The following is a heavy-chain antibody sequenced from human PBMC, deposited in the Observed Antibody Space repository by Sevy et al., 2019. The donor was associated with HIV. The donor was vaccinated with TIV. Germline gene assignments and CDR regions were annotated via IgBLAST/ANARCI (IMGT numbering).Heavy chain of an antibody. V-gene: IGHV3-20*04. CDR2: INWNGDSA. Sequence: GGCLRLSCAAFGFIYGDYGMSWVRQAPGKGLEWVSGINWNGDSAGYADSVKGRFTISRDNAKNSLHLQMNSLRVEDTALYYCARDGRYDSEGYYDYWGQGTLVTVSS. CDR1: GFIYGDYG. J-gene: IGHJ4*02. D-gene: IGHD3-22*01. CDR3: ARDGRYDSEGYYDY.